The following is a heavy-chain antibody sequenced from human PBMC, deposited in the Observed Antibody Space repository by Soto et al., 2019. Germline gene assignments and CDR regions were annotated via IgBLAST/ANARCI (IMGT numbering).Heavy chain of an antibody. D-gene: IGHD3-3*01. CDR3: AREMYANDFWSGYRLWFDP. J-gene: IGHJ5*02. CDR2: IYYSGST. CDR1: GGSISSYY. V-gene: IGHV4-59*01. Sequence: SETLSLTCTVSGGSISSYYWSWIRQPPGKGLEWIGYIYYSGSTNYNPSLKSRVTISVDTSKNQFSLKLSSVTAADTAVYYCAREMYANDFWSGYRLWFDPWGQGTLVTVSS.